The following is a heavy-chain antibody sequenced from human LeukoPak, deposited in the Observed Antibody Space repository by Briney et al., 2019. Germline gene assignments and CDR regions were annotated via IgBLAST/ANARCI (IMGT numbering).Heavy chain of an antibody. CDR1: GGSFSGYY. V-gene: IGHV4-34*01. D-gene: IGHD3-16*02. J-gene: IGHJ4*02. Sequence: SETLSLTCAVYGGSFSGYYWSWIRQPPGKGLEWTGEINHSGSTNYNPSLKSRVTISVDTSKNQFSLKLSSVTAADTAVYYCARRAITFGGVIVSRPSYYFDYWGQGTLVTVSS. CDR3: ARRAITFGGVIVSRPSYYFDY. CDR2: INHSGST.